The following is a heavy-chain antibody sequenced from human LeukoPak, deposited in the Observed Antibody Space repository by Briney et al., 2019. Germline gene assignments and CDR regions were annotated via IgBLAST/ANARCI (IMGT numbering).Heavy chain of an antibody. CDR3: TRVQWDPDYYYYMDV. CDR2: ISYNGNNK. CDR1: GYTFTHYG. V-gene: IGHV3-30*03. Sequence: GRSLRLSCVISGYTFTHYGFHWVRQAPGKALEWVAYISYNGNNKYEDSVKGRFTISRDNAKNSLYLQMNSLRAEDTAVYYCTRVQWDPDYYYYMDVWGKGTTVTISS. J-gene: IGHJ6*03. D-gene: IGHD1-26*01.